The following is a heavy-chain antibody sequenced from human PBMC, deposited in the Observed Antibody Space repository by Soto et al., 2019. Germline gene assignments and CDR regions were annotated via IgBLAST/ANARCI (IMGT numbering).Heavy chain of an antibody. CDR2: ISAYNGNT. D-gene: IGHD5-12*01. CDR3: ARGLRRGYDLDY. CDR1: GYTFTSYG. Sequence: ASVKVSCKASGYTFTSYGISGVRQAPGQGLEWIGWISAYNGNTNYAQKLQGRVTMTTDTSTSTAYMELRSLRSEDTAVYYCARGLRRGYDLDYWGQGTLVTVSS. J-gene: IGHJ4*02. V-gene: IGHV1-18*01.